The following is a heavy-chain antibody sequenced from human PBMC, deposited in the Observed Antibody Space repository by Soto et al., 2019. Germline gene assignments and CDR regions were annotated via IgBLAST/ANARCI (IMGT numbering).Heavy chain of an antibody. V-gene: IGHV4-31*03. D-gene: IGHD3-3*01. Sequence: QVQLQESGPGLVKPSQTLSLTCTVSGGSISSGGYYWSWTRQHPGKGLEWIGYIYYSGSTYYNPSLKSRVTISVDTSKNQFSLKLSSVTAADTAVYYCARESPEYDFVNWFDPWGQGTLVTVSS. CDR3: ARESPEYDFVNWFDP. CDR1: GGSISSGGYY. J-gene: IGHJ5*02. CDR2: IYYSGST.